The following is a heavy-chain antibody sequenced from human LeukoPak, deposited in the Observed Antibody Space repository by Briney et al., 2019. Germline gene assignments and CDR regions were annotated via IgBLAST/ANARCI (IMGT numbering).Heavy chain of an antibody. D-gene: IGHD6-13*01. Sequence: GSLRLSCEASGFTFSSYGMQWVRKAPGKGLEWVAYIHHDGRNKYYADSVKGRFTISRDNSKNTLYLQMSSLRAEGTAVYYCAKPTDGGPAAAGLDYRGQGTLVTVSS. J-gene: IGHJ4*02. CDR1: GFTFSSYG. CDR3: AKPTDGGPAAAGLDY. V-gene: IGHV3-30*02. CDR2: IHHDGRNK.